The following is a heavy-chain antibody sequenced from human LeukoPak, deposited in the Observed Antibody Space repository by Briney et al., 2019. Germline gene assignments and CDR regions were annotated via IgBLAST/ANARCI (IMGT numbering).Heavy chain of an antibody. J-gene: IGHJ6*02. CDR1: GGTFSSYA. D-gene: IGHD2-2*01. CDR2: IIPIFGTA. Sequence: SVKVSCKASGGTFSSYAISWVRQAPGQGLEWMGGIIPIFGTANYAQKFQGRVTITADESTSTAYMELSSLRSEDTAVYYCASVTTVYCSSTSCYALKRGIQGDYYYYGMDVWGQGTTVTVSS. CDR3: ASVTTVYCSSTSCYALKRGIQGDYYYYGMDV. V-gene: IGHV1-69*13.